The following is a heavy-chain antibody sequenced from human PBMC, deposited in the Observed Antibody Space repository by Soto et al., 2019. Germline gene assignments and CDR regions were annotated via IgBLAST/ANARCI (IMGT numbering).Heavy chain of an antibody. Sequence: QVQLVESGEGVVQPGTSLRLSCAASGFSFNTHGMHWIRQTPAKGLEWVAVIWFDGSKKYYEDSVTGRFTISRDNSRSALYLEMDSLRVEDTGVYYCARSSGLGIGFWGQGTLVTVSS. CDR3: ARSSGLGIGF. CDR2: IWFDGSKK. D-gene: IGHD6-19*01. CDR1: GFSFNTHG. V-gene: IGHV3-33*01. J-gene: IGHJ4*02.